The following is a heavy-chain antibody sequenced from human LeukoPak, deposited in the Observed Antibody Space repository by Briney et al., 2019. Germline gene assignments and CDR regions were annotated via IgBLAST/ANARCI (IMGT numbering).Heavy chain of an antibody. V-gene: IGHV3-21*01. CDR2: ISSSSSYI. J-gene: IGHJ4*02. Sequence: GGSLRLSCAASGFTFSSYSMNWVRQAPGKGLEWVSSISSSSSYIYYADSVKGRFTISRDNAKNSLYLQMNSLRAEDTAVYYCATGERRGNYGYSYGYRNYYDSSGYYYWGQGTLVTVSS. CDR1: GFTFSSYS. CDR3: ATGERRGNYGYSYGYRNYYDSSGYYY. D-gene: IGHD3-22*01.